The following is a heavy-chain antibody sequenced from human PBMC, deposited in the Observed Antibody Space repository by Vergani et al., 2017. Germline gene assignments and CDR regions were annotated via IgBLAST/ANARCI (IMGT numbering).Heavy chain of an antibody. CDR1: GGTFSSYT. D-gene: IGHD3-22*01. CDR2: IIPILGIA. Sequence: QVQLVQSGAEVKKPGSSVKVSCKASGGTFSSYTISWVRQAPGQGLEWMGRIIPILGIANYAQKFQGRVTITADESTSTAYMELSSLRSEDTAVYYCARPDYNSSGYYYGAFHIWGQGTMVTVSS. CDR3: ARPDYNSSGYYYGAFHI. J-gene: IGHJ3*02. V-gene: IGHV1-69*09.